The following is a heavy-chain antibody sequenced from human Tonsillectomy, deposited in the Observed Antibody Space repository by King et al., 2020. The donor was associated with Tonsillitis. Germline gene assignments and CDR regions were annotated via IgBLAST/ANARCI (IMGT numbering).Heavy chain of an antibody. J-gene: IGHJ4*02. CDR3: ARGFSLIY. D-gene: IGHD2-2*01. CDR2: ITHDGRT. Sequence: VQLQQWGAGLLKPSETLSLTCTVYDGSFSGYYWTWIRQSPGKGLEWIGEITHDGRTNYNPSLMSRVTMSIDTSKNHFSLKLTSVTAADTATYYCARGFSLIYWGQGTLVPVSS. V-gene: IGHV4-34*01. CDR1: DGSFSGYY.